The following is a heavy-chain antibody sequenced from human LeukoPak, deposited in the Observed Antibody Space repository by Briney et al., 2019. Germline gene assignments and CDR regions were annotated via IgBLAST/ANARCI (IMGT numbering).Heavy chain of an antibody. Sequence: GGSLRLSCAASGFTFGSYAMSWVRQAPGKGLEWVSAISGSGGSTYYADSVKGRFTISRDNSKNTLYLQMNSLRAEDTAVYYCATGGVIFWSGYPTHDYWGQGTLVTVSS. CDR3: ATGGVIFWSGYPTHDY. CDR2: ISGSGGST. D-gene: IGHD3-3*01. CDR1: GFTFGSYA. V-gene: IGHV3-23*01. J-gene: IGHJ4*02.